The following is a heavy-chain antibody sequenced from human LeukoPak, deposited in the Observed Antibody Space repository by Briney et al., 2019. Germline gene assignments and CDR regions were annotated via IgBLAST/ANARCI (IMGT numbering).Heavy chain of an antibody. CDR1: GYAFTGYY. J-gene: IGHJ4*02. V-gene: IGHV1-2*02. D-gene: IGHD5-12*01. Sequence: ASVKVSCKASGYAFTGYYMHWVRQAPGQGLEWMGWINPNSGGTNYAQKFQGRVTMTTDTSTSTAYMELRSLRSDDTAVYYCARGGYSDYDYKYYFDYWGQGTLVTVSS. CDR2: INPNSGGT. CDR3: ARGGYSDYDYKYYFDY.